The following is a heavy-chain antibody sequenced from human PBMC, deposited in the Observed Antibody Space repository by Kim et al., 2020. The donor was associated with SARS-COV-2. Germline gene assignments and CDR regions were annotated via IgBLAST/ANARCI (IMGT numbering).Heavy chain of an antibody. Sequence: ASVKVSCKTSGYTFTGHYMLWLRQAPGQGLEWMGGINPYSGTTNYVQMFQGRVTVTRDTSISTGYVELSRLTSDDTALYYCARGVSEGGCYWGQGSLGTV. CDR1: GYTFTGHY. V-gene: IGHV1-2*02. CDR3: ARGVSEGGCY. J-gene: IGHJ4*02. CDR2: INPYSGTT. D-gene: IGHD2-15*01.